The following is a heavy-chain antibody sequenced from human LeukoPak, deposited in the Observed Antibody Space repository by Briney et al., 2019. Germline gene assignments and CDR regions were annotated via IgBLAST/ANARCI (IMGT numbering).Heavy chain of an antibody. CDR2: INPNSGGT. CDR1: GYTFTGYY. J-gene: IGHJ3*02. CDR3: ARGKQAGYYDFWSPNQKDAFDI. V-gene: IGHV1-2*02. D-gene: IGHD3-3*01. Sequence: ASVKVSCKASGYTFTGYYMHWVRQAPGQGLEWMGWINPNSGGTNYAQKFQGRVTMTRDTSISTAYMELSRLRSDDTAVYYCARGKQAGYYDFWSPNQKDAFDIWGQGTMVTVSS.